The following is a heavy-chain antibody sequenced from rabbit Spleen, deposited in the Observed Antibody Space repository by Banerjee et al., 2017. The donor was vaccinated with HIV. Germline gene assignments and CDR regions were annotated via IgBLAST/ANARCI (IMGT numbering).Heavy chain of an antibody. CDR2: IYTGSGNT. CDR3: ARDLDGVIGWNFGW. J-gene: IGHJ4*01. Sequence: QEQLEESAGGLVQPGGSLKLSCKASGFTLSSYYMNWVRQAPGKGLEWIGCIYTGSGNTFYASWAKGRFTISKTSSTAVTLQMTSLTAADTATYFCARDLDGVIGWNFGWWGPGTLVTVS. CDR1: GFTLSSYYM. D-gene: IGHD1-1*01. V-gene: IGHV1S45*01.